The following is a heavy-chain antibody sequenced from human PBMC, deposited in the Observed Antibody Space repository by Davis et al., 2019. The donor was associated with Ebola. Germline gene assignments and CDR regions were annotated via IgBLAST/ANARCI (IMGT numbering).Heavy chain of an antibody. V-gene: IGHV1-2*06. Sequence: ASVKVSCKASGYTFTGYNIHWVRQAPGHGLEWMGRIISNSGDTNYAQNFQGRVTMTRDTSISTAYMELSRLTSDDTAVYYCAKISSSWYAFDYWGQGTLVTVSS. CDR3: AKISSSWYAFDY. CDR1: GYTFTGYN. D-gene: IGHD6-13*01. J-gene: IGHJ4*02. CDR2: IISNSGDT.